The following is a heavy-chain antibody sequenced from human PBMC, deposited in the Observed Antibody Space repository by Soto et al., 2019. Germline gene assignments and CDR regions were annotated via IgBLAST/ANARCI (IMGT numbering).Heavy chain of an antibody. D-gene: IGHD2-8*01. CDR2: IYYSGST. V-gene: IGHV4-39*01. J-gene: IGHJ4*02. CDR1: GGPISSSSYY. CDR3: ATQDRGNIVLMVYADYYFDY. Sequence: PSETLSLTCTVSGGPISSSSYYWGWIRQPPGKGLEWIGSIYYSGSTYYNPSLKSRVTISVDTSKNQFSLKLSSVTAADTAVYYCATQDRGNIVLMVYADYYFDYWGQGTLVTVSS.